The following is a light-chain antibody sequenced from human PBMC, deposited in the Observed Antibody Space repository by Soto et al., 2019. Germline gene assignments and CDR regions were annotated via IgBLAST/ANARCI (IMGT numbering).Light chain of an antibody. CDR2: DVF. Sequence: DIPMTQSPSSLSASVGDRVIITCQASQDISNYLNWYQKKPGKAPKLLIYDVFNLEAGVPSRFSGSGSGTDFTLTISSLQPEDVATYYCQKYNSAPLTFGGGTKVEIK. CDR3: QKYNSAPLT. J-gene: IGKJ4*01. V-gene: IGKV1-33*01. CDR1: QDISNY.